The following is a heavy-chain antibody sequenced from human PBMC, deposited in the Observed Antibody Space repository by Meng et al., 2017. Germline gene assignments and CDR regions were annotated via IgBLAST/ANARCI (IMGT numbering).Heavy chain of an antibody. J-gene: IGHJ4*02. V-gene: IGHV1-2*06. D-gene: IGHD6-25*01. CDR1: GYNFPDYY. CDR3: ARDEDISAAGKLFGDY. Sequence: VQVVQSGAEVKKPGASVKVPCKPSGYNFPDYYIHWVRRAPGQGLEWMGRINPKSGDTHYAQKFQARVTMTGDTSISTAYMELSGLRSDDTAMYYCARDEDISAAGKLFGDYWGQGTLVTVSS. CDR2: INPKSGDT.